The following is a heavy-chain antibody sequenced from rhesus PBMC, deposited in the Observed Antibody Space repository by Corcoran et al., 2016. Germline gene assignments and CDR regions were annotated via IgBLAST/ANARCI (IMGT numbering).Heavy chain of an antibody. CDR1: GFIFNGYY. J-gene: IGHJ4*01. CDR3: VRADYGADF. Sequence: EVQLVASGGDLAKPGGSLRLLCTASGFIFNGYYLDRVRQAPGEGREWVSRCDNGGGETWYADSMKVRFTISRENADNKLYLQMNSLRLDDSAVYYCVRADYGADFWGQGVLVTVSS. CDR2: CDNGGGET. V-gene: IGHV3-178*01. D-gene: IGHD3-22*01.